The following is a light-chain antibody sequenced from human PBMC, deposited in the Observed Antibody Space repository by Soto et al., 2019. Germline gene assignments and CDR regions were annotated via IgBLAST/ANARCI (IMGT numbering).Light chain of an antibody. CDR3: QQRSNWPLT. Sequence: VLTQSPGTLSLSPGERATLSCRASQSVISTYLAWYQQKPGQAPRLLIYGASNRATGIPARFSGSGSGTDFTLTISSLEPEDFAVYYCQQRSNWPLTFGGGTKVDIK. V-gene: IGKV3D-20*02. CDR2: GAS. CDR1: QSVISTY. J-gene: IGKJ4*01.